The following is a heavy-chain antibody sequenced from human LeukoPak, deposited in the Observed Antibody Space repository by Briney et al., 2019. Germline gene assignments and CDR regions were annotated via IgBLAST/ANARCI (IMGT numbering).Heavy chain of an antibody. D-gene: IGHD5-24*01. V-gene: IGHV3-66*01. CDR3: ARDLAGYNSFDY. Sequence: GGSLRLSCAASGFTVSSNYMSWVRQAPGKGLEWVSGIYSGGSTYYTDSVKGRFTISRDNSKNTLYLQINSQRAEDTAVYYCARDLAGYNSFDYWGQGTLVTVSS. CDR2: IYSGGST. CDR1: GFTVSSNY. J-gene: IGHJ4*02.